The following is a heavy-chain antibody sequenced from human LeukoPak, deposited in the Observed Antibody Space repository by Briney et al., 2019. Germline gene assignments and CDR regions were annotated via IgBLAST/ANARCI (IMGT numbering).Heavy chain of an antibody. V-gene: IGHV3-23*01. CDR2: ISDSGFNT. J-gene: IGHJ4*02. D-gene: IGHD1-26*01. CDR3: ANGRYSGSPIPSSGVDY. CDR1: GFTFRNYG. Sequence: GGSLRLSCAASGFTFRNYGMSWVRQAPGKGLEWVSGISDSGFNTYYADSVKGRLTISRDNSKNTLYLQMNSLRAEDTAVYYCANGRYSGSPIPSSGVDYWGQGTLDTVSS.